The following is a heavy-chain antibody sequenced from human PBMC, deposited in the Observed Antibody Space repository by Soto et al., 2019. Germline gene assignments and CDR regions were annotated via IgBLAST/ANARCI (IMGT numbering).Heavy chain of an antibody. Sequence: PGGSLRLSWGASGFTFSSYGMHWVRQAPGKGLEWVAVISYDGSNKYYADSVKGRFTISRDNSKNTLYLQMNSLRAEDTAVYYCAKVIGTVTTPFDYCGPGTLVTVSS. CDR3: AKVIGTVTTPFDY. CDR1: GFTFSSYG. V-gene: IGHV3-30*18. J-gene: IGHJ4*02. D-gene: IGHD4-17*01. CDR2: ISYDGSNK.